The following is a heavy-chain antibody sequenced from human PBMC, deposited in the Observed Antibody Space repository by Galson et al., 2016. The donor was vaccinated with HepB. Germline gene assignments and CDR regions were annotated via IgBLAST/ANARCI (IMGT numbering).Heavy chain of an antibody. CDR3: GTYLVGHGGTGY. CDR1: GASLSGGAYH. D-gene: IGHD3-16*01. Sequence: QVHLQESGPGLVKPSETLSLTCTVSGASLSGGAYHWAWIRQPAGKGLEWLGHTYYGEDNRYNPSLGGRVTIAFDAARNRMSLTLRCGSAADTAVYFCGTYLVGHGGTGYWGQGTPVTVSS. CDR2: TYYGEDN. J-gene: IGHJ4*02. V-gene: IGHV4-61*08.